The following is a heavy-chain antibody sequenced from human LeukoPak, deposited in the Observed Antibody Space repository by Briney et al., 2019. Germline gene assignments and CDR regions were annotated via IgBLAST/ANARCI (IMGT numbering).Heavy chain of an antibody. CDR2: ISYDGSNK. Sequence: GRSLRLSCAASGFTFSSYAMHWVRQAPGKGLEWVAVISYDGSNKYYADSVKGRFTISRDNSKNTLYLQMNSLRAEDAAVYYCAKSVSYYDSSGYHDYWGQGTLVTVSS. J-gene: IGHJ4*02. V-gene: IGHV3-30*04. CDR3: AKSVSYYDSSGYHDY. CDR1: GFTFSSYA. D-gene: IGHD3-22*01.